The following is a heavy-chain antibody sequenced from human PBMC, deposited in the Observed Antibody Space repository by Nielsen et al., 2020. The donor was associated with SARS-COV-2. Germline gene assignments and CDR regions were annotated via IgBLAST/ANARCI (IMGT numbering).Heavy chain of an antibody. CDR3: ATITRDAFDI. CDR2: IYYSGST. J-gene: IGHJ3*02. CDR1: GGSISSGGYY. D-gene: IGHD5-24*01. V-gene: IGHV4-61*08. Sequence: GSLRLSCTVSGGSISSGGYYWSWIRQPPGKGLEWIGYIYYSGSTNYNPSLKSRVTISVDTSKNQFSLKLSSVTAADTAVYYCATITRDAFDIWGQGTMVTVSS.